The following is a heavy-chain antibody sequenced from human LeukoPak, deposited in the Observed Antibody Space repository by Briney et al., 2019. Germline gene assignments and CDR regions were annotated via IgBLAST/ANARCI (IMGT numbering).Heavy chain of an antibody. Sequence: SETLSLTCAVYGGSFSEYYWSWIRQPPGKGLEWIGEINHSGSTNYNPSLKTRVTISVDTSKNQFSLKLSSVTAADTAVYYCAGSIAARLDYWGQGTLVTVSS. CDR3: AGSIAARLDY. CDR1: GGSFSEYY. J-gene: IGHJ4*02. V-gene: IGHV4-34*01. D-gene: IGHD6-6*01. CDR2: INHSGST.